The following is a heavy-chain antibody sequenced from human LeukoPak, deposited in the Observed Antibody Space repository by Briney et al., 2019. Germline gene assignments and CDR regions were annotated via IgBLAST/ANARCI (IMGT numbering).Heavy chain of an antibody. CDR1: GGSLSDNY. V-gene: IGHV4-34*01. D-gene: IGHD6-25*01. J-gene: IGHJ4*02. CDR3: ARRLRSGRSATCRIAAFDY. CDR2: ISPSGGT. Sequence: SETLSLTCAVYGGSLSDNYWNWIRQPPGRGLEWIGDISPSGGTNYNPSLKSRVIISLDMSKNLFSLNLTSTTAADTAMYYCARRLRSGRSATCRIAAFDYWGQGNLVAVSS.